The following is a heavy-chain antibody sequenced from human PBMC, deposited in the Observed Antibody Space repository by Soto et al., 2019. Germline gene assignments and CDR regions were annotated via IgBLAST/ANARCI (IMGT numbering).Heavy chain of an antibody. CDR1: GGSISSYY. Sequence: SETLSLTCTVSGGSISSYYWSWIRQPPGKGLEWIGYIYYSGSTNYNPSLKSRVTISVDRSKNQFSLKLSSVTAADTAVYYCARGNVVAIDYWGQGTLVTVSS. CDR3: ARGNVVAIDY. V-gene: IGHV4-59*12. CDR2: IYYSGST. J-gene: IGHJ4*02. D-gene: IGHD2-21*01.